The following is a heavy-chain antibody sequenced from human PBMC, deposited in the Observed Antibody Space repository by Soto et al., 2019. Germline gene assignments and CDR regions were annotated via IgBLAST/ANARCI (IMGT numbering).Heavy chain of an antibody. CDR1: GFTFSSYW. V-gene: IGHV3-7*01. CDR3: AKVVRADTTSSNFYYYSALDD. CDR2: INQDGSEK. J-gene: IGHJ6*02. D-gene: IGHD6-6*01. Sequence: EVYLVESGGGLVQPGASLRLSCAASGFTFSSYWMTWVRQAPGKGLEWVANINQDGSEKYYVDSVRGRFSISRDNAKNSLSLQMSSLRGEDSAVYYCAKVVRADTTSSNFYYYSALDDWGQGTTVTVSS.